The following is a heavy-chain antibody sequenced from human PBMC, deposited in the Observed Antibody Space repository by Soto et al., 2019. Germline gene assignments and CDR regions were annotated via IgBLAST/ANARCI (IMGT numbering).Heavy chain of an antibody. CDR1: GYTLRALS. J-gene: IGHJ3*02. V-gene: IGHV1-24*01. CDR3: ATDEGGLVASEM. CDR2: FDPEDGET. D-gene: IGHD3-16*01. Sequence: ASLKVSGKVSGYTLRALSMQWLGQPPGKGLEWMGGFDPEDGETIYAQKFQGRVTMTEDTSTDTAYMELRSLRSDDTAVYYCATDEGGLVASEMWYPGTLLTL.